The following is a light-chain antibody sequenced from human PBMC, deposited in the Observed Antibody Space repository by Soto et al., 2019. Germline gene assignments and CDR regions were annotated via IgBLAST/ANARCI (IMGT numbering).Light chain of an antibody. CDR1: QNIIFY. V-gene: IGKV1-39*01. Sequence: DIQMTQSPSSLSASVGDRVTITCRASQNIIFYLNCYQQKPRQAPRLLIYAASNLQSGVPSRFSGSGSGTEFTLTISSLQPEDVATYFCQQSYTTPLYTFGQGTKLEIK. CDR2: AAS. CDR3: QQSYTTPLYT. J-gene: IGKJ2*01.